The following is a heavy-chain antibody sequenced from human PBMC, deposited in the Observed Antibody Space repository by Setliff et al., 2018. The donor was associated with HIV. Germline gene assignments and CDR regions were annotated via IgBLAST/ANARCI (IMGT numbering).Heavy chain of an antibody. Sequence: SETLFLTCTVSGGSISSYYWSWIRQPAGKGLEWIGHIYISGSTNYNPSFNSRVTMSVDTSKNQFSLRLTSVTAADTAMYHCARDRSSGWSKDWFDTWGQGILVTAPQ. D-gene: IGHD6-19*01. J-gene: IGHJ5*02. CDR3: ARDRSSGWSKDWFDT. CDR1: GGSISSYY. CDR2: IYISGST. V-gene: IGHV4-4*07.